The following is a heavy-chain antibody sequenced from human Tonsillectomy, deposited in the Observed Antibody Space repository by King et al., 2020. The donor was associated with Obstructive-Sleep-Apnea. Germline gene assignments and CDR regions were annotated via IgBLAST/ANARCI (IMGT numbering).Heavy chain of an antibody. V-gene: IGHV3-9*01. CDR2: ISWNSGSI. CDR1: GFTFDDYA. Sequence: VQLVESGGGLVHPGRSLRLSCAASGFTFDDYAMHWVRQAPGKGLEWVSGISWNSGSIGYADSVKGRFTISRDNAKNSLYLQMNSLRAEDTALYYCAKGISSGWYLVRFDYWGQGTLVTVSS. D-gene: IGHD6-19*01. J-gene: IGHJ4*02. CDR3: AKGISSGWYLVRFDY.